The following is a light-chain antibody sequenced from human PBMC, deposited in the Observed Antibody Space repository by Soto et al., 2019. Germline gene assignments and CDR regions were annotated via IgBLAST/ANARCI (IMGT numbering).Light chain of an antibody. CDR2: LGS. J-gene: IGKJ1*01. CDR1: QSLLHSNGYNY. Sequence: DIVMTQSPLSLPVTPGEPASISCRSSQSLLHSNGYNYLDWYLQKPGQSPQLLICLGSHRASGVPDRFSGSASGTDFTLKITRVEAEDVGVYYCMQALQTPWTFGQGTKVEIK. V-gene: IGKV2-28*01. CDR3: MQALQTPWT.